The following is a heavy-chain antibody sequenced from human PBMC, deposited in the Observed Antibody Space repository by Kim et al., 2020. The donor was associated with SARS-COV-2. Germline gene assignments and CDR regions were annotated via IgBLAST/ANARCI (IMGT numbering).Heavy chain of an antibody. CDR3: AKEHSYSSSWIDY. D-gene: IGHD6-13*01. CDR2: ISWNSGSI. CDR1: GFTFDDYA. Sequence: GGSMRLSCAASGFTFDDYAMHWVRQAPGKGLEWVSGISWNSGSIGYADSVKGRFTISRDNAKNSLYLQMNSQRAEDTASYYCAKEHSYSSSWIDYWGQGTLVTVSS. J-gene: IGHJ4*02. V-gene: IGHV3-9*01.